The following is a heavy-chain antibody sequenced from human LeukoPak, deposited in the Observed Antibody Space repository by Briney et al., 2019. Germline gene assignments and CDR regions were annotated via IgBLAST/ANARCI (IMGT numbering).Heavy chain of an antibody. V-gene: IGHV1-18*01. CDR1: GYTFTSYG. D-gene: IGHD1-26*01. CDR3: AVGALLPIVGATTLDY. CDR2: IIAYNGNT. J-gene: IGHJ4*02. Sequence: GASVKVSCKASGYTFTSYGISWVRQAPGQGLEWMGWIIAYNGNTNYAQKLQGRVTMTTDTSTSTAYMELRSLRSDDTAVYYCAVGALLPIVGATTLDYWGQGTLVTVSS.